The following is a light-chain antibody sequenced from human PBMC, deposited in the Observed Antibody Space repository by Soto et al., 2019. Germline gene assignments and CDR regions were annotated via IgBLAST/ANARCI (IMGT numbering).Light chain of an antibody. CDR3: QQYNSYSWT. Sequence: DIQMTQSPSTLSASVGDRVTITCRASQSISSWLAWYQQKPGKAPKLLIYKASSLESGVPSRFGGSGSGTECTLTISSMQPDDFATYYCQQYNSYSWTFGQGTKVEIK. J-gene: IGKJ1*01. CDR1: QSISSW. CDR2: KAS. V-gene: IGKV1-5*03.